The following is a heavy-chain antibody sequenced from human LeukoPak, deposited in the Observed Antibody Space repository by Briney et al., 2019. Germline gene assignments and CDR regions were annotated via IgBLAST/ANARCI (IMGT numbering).Heavy chain of an antibody. J-gene: IGHJ4*02. CDR3: ARDAAEDIAVAGY. D-gene: IGHD6-19*01. CDR1: GFTFSSYG. V-gene: IGHV3-21*01. Sequence: GGSLRLSCAASGFTFSSYGMHWVRQAPGKGLEWVSSISSSSSYIYYADSVKGRFTISRDNAKNSLYLQMNSLRAEDTAVYYCARDAAEDIAVAGYWGQGTLVTVSS. CDR2: ISSSSSYI.